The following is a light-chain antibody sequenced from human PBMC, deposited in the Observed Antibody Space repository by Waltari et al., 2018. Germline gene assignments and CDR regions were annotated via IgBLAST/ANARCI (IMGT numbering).Light chain of an antibody. CDR1: SSDVGGYNY. CDR2: DFS. Sequence: QSALTQPASVSGSPGQSITISCTGTSSDVGGYNYVSWYQQHPGKAPKLMIYDFSKRPSWVSKRFSGSESGNPASLTISGLQAEDEADYYCSSYTSSSTWVFGGGTKLTVL. J-gene: IGLJ3*02. CDR3: SSYTSSSTWV. V-gene: IGLV2-14*01.